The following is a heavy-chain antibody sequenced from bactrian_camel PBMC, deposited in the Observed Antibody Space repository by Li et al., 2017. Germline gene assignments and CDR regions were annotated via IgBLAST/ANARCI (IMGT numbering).Heavy chain of an antibody. V-gene: IGHV3S1*01. D-gene: IGHD5*01. J-gene: IGHJ4*01. CDR3: ANWGDNY. CDR2: INSGSSST. Sequence: HVQLVESGGGLVQPGGSLRLSCVASGFTFGTYTMGWVRQAPGQGLEWVSAINSGSSSTFYADSVKGRFTIARDNAKNTLYLQLNSLKTEDTAMYYCANWGDNYWGQGTQVTVS. CDR1: GFTFGTYT.